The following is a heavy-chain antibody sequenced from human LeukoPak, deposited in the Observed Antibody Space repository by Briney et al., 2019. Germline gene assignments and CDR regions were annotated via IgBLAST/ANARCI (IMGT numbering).Heavy chain of an antibody. CDR3: AKAWADTAMDFVFDY. D-gene: IGHD5-18*01. CDR1: GFTFSIYA. CDR2: ISGSAGST. J-gene: IGHJ4*02. V-gene: IGHV3-23*01. Sequence: PGGSLRLSCAASGFTFSIYAMSWVRQAPGKGLEWVSAISGSAGSTYYADSVKGRFTISRDNSKNTLCLQMNSLRAEDTAVYYCAKAWADTAMDFVFDYWGQGTLVTVSS.